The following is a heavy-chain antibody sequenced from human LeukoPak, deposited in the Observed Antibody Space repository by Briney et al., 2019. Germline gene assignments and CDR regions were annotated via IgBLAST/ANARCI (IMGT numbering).Heavy chain of an antibody. V-gene: IGHV1-8*01. D-gene: IGHD6-6*01. CDR3: ARGRTGSSTLDY. J-gene: IGHJ4*02. CDR2: MNPNSGNT. Sequence: ASVKVSCKASGYTFTSYDINWVRQATGQGLEWMGWMNPNSGNTGYAQKFQGRVPMTRNTSISTAYMELSSLRSEDTAVYYCARGRTGSSTLDYWGQGTLVTVSS. CDR1: GYTFTSYD.